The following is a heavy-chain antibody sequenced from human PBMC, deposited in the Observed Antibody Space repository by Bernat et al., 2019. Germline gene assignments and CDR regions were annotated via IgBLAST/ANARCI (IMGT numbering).Heavy chain of an antibody. CDR1: GFTFSNAW. V-gene: IGHV3-15*01. Sequence: EVQLVESGGGLVKPGGSLRLSCAASGFTFSNAWMSWVRQAPGKGLEWVGRIKSKTDGGTTDYAAPVKGRFTISRDDSKNTLYLQMNSLKTEDTAVYYCTTDAIAVAGLDYWGQGTLVTVSS. CDR2: IKSKTDGGTT. J-gene: IGHJ4*02. D-gene: IGHD6-19*01. CDR3: TTDAIAVAGLDY.